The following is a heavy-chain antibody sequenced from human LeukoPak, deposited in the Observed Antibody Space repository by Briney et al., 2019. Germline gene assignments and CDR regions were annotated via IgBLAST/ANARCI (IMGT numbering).Heavy chain of an antibody. Sequence: SGPTLVKPTQTLTLTCIFSGFSLSTRGVAVAWIRQPPGKALEWLALIYWDDDKRYSPSLKSRLTITKDTSKNHVVLTMTKMDPVDTATYYCARSNYYSSGTYYNDYWGQGTLVTVSS. V-gene: IGHV2-5*02. D-gene: IGHD3-10*01. CDR2: IYWDDDK. J-gene: IGHJ4*02. CDR3: ARSNYYSSGTYYNDY. CDR1: GFSLSTRGVA.